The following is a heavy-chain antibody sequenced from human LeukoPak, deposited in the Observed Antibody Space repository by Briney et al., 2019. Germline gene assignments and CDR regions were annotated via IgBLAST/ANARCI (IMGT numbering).Heavy chain of an antibody. D-gene: IGHD5-18*01. V-gene: IGHV3-53*01. CDR3: ARAGYSYGYGLFDY. CDR2: IYSVVST. CDR1: RFTVSSNY. J-gene: IGHJ4*02. Sequence: SGQSLRLSSAASRFTVSSNYMSWVRQAQGKGLGWVSGIYSVVSTYYADSVKVRFTISRDNSKNTLYLQMNSLRAEDTAVYYCARAGYSYGYGLFDYWGQGTLVTVSS.